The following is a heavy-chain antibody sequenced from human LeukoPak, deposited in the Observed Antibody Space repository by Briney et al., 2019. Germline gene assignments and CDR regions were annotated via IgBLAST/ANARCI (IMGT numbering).Heavy chain of an antibody. D-gene: IGHD6-25*01. J-gene: IGHJ4*02. CDR3: ARIAAGEGCFDY. Sequence: SETLPLTCTVSGGSISSSSYYWGWIRQPPGKGLEWIGSIYYSGSTYCNPSLKSRVTISVDTSKNQFSLKLSSVTAADTAVYYCARIAAGEGCFDYWGQGTLVTVSS. CDR2: IYYSGST. CDR1: GGSISSSSYY. V-gene: IGHV4-39*07.